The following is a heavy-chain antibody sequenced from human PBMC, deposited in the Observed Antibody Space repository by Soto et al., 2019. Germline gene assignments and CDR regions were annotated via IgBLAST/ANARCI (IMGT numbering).Heavy chain of an antibody. CDR3: ARESHDILTGPPWVWYFDL. Sequence: QVQLQQWGAGPLRPLETLSLTCGVSGGSFSGYYWAWIRQSPGKGLEWIGEINDRGSINYNPALTIRVSISVDTSKNHYSLKLRSVTAADTAVYYCARESHDILTGPPWVWYFDLWGRGTLVTVSS. J-gene: IGHJ2*01. V-gene: IGHV4-34*01. CDR1: GGSFSGYY. CDR2: INDRGSI. D-gene: IGHD3-9*01.